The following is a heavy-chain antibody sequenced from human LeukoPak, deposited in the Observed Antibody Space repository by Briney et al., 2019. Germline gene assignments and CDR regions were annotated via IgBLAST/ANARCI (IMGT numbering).Heavy chain of an antibody. D-gene: IGHD5-18*01. CDR1: GFTFDDYA. CDR2: ISWNSGSI. CDR3: AKDFTAMVRGGDY. J-gene: IGHJ4*02. V-gene: IGHV3-9*01. Sequence: GGSLRLSCAASGFTFDDYAMHWVRQAPGKGLEWVSGISWNSGSIGYADSVKGRFTISRDNAKNSLYLQMNSLRAEDTALYYCAKDFTAMVRGGDYWGQGTLVTVSS.